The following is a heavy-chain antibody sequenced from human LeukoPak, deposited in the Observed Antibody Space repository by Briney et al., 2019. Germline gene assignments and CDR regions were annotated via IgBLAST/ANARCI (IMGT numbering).Heavy chain of an antibody. CDR3: ARSRAVAGTSYFDY. CDR1: GYTFTSYG. CDR2: ISAYNGNT. D-gene: IGHD6-19*01. Sequence: ASVKVSCKASGYTFTSYGISWVRQAPGQGLEWMGWISAYNGNTNYAQKLQGRVTMTTDTSTSTAYMELRSLRSDDTAVYYCARSRAVAGTSYFDYWGQGTVVTVSS. J-gene: IGHJ4*02. V-gene: IGHV1-18*01.